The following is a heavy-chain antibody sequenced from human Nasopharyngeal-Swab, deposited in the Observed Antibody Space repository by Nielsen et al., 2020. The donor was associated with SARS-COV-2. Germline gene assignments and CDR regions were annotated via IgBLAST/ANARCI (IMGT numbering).Heavy chain of an antibody. CDR2: FDPEDGET. CDR3: ATGRELITFGGVIVDFDY. CDR1: GYTLTELS. D-gene: IGHD3-16*02. Sequence: ASVKVSCKVSGYTLTELSMHWVRQAPGKGLEWVGGFDPEDGETIYAQKFQGRVTMTEDTSTDTAYMELSSLTSEDTAVYYCATGRELITFGGVIVDFDYWGQGTLVTVSS. J-gene: IGHJ4*02. V-gene: IGHV1-24*01.